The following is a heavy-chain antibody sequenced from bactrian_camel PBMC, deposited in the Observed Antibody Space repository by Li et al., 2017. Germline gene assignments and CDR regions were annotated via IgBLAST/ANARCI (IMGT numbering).Heavy chain of an antibody. D-gene: IGHD4*01. CDR3: AKGPGYYSEWDA. V-gene: IGHV3S42*01. J-gene: IGHJ6*01. CDR2: IRSNSAT. CDR1: GFAFSSSA. Sequence: QLVESGGGLVQPGGSLRLSCAASGFAFSSSAMSWVRQAPGKGLEWVSAIRSNSATLYPDSVKGRFTVSRINAYNTLHLQLSRLKPEDTAIYYCAKGPGYYSEWDAWGQGTQVTVS.